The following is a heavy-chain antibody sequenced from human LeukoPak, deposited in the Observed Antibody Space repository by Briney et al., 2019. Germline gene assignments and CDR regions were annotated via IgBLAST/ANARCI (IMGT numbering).Heavy chain of an antibody. CDR2: INPNSGGT. J-gene: IGHJ4*02. CDR1: GGTFSSYA. V-gene: IGHV1-2*04. D-gene: IGHD1-26*01. CDR3: ARDLSGSYCYDY. Sequence: RASVAVSCTASGGTFSSYAISWVRQAPGQGLEWMGWINPNSGGTNYAQKFQGWVTMTRDTSISTAYMELSGLRSDDTAVYYCARDLSGSYCYDYWGQGTLVTVSS.